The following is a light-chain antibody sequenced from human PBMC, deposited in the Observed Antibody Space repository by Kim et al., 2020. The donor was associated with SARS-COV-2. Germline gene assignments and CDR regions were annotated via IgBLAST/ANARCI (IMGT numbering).Light chain of an antibody. CDR1: NIGGKT. V-gene: IGLV3-21*02. Sequence: SYELTQPPSVSVAPGQTAKITCGGNNIGGKTVHWYQQKPGQAPVLVIRYVGDRPSGIPERFSGSNSGNTATLTISRVEAGDEADYYCQVWDSSSDHVVFGGGTQLTVL. CDR2: YVG. J-gene: IGLJ2*01. CDR3: QVWDSSSDHVV.